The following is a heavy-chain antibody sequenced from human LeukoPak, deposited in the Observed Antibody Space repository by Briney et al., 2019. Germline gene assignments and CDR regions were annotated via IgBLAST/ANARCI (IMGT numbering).Heavy chain of an antibody. CDR3: ARERGEMATIGLNDAFDI. D-gene: IGHD5-24*01. J-gene: IGHJ3*02. CDR2: IYYSGST. V-gene: IGHV4-59*01. CDR1: GGSISSYY. Sequence: SETLSLTCTVSGGSISSYYWSWIRQPPGKGLEWIGYIYYSGSTNYNPSLKSRVTISVDTSKNQFSLKLSSVTAADTAVYYCARERGEMATIGLNDAFDIWGQGTMVTVSS.